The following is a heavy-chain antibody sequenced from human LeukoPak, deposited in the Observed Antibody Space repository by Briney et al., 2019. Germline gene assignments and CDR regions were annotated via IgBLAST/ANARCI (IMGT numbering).Heavy chain of an antibody. Sequence: PSETLSLTCTVSGGSISSYYWSWIRQPPGKGLEWIGYIYYSGSTNYNPSLKSRVTISVDTSKNQFSLKLSSVTAADTAVYYCARLEPSMAPNAFDIWGQGTMVTVSS. J-gene: IGHJ3*02. CDR2: IYYSGST. CDR1: GGSISSYY. CDR3: ARLEPSMAPNAFDI. V-gene: IGHV4-59*08. D-gene: IGHD2-8*01.